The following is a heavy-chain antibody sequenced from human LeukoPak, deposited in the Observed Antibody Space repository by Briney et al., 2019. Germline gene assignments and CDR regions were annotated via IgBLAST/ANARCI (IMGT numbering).Heavy chain of an antibody. CDR3: ARGAVVTGAFDI. Sequence: SETLSLTCTVSGGSFRGDYYWAWIRQPPGKGLEWIGSIYSGGRIYYNPSLKSRVSISIDTSNNDLSLKVTSVTAADTAVYYCARGAVVTGAFDIWGQGTMVTVSS. J-gene: IGHJ3*02. V-gene: IGHV4-39*02. D-gene: IGHD1-14*01. CDR2: IYSGGRI. CDR1: GGSFRGDYY.